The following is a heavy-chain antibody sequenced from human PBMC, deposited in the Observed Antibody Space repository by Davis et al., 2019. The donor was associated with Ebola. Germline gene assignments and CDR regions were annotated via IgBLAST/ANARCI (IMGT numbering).Heavy chain of an antibody. V-gene: IGHV3-23*01. D-gene: IGHD3-3*01. Sequence: PGGSLRLSCAASGFTFSSYAMSWVRQAPGKGLEWVSGISGSGGLTYYADSVKGRFTISRDTSKNTLYLQMNSLRAEDTAVYYCAKSGLSFGVVKYHYGMDVWGKGTTVTVSS. J-gene: IGHJ6*04. CDR1: GFTFSSYA. CDR3: AKSGLSFGVVKYHYGMDV. CDR2: ISGSGGLT.